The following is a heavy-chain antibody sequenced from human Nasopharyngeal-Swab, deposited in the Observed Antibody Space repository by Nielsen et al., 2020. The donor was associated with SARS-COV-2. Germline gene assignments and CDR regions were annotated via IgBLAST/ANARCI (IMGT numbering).Heavy chain of an antibody. CDR2: INHSGST. CDR3: ARVYSSSSWVGLRYYYYYMDV. V-gene: IGHV4-34*01. CDR1: GGSFSGYY. D-gene: IGHD6-6*01. J-gene: IGHJ6*03. Sequence: SETLSLTCAVYGGSFSGYYWSWIRQPPGKGLEWIGEINHSGSTNYNPSLKSRVIISVDTSKNQFSLKLSSVTAADTAVYYCARVYSSSSWVGLRYYYYYMDVWGKGTTVTVSS.